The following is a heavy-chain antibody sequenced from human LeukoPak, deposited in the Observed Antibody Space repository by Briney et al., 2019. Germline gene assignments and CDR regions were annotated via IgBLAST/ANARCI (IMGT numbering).Heavy chain of an antibody. D-gene: IGHD5-18*01. V-gene: IGHV3-64*04. CDR1: GFTFSRYP. Sequence: GGSLRLSCSASGFTFSRYPMHWVRQAPGKGLEYVSAISGNGGSTYYADSVKGRFTISRDNAKNSLSLQMNSLRAEDTAVYYCARSLSAYTPLAVDYWGQGTLVSVSS. CDR2: ISGNGGST. CDR3: ARSLSAYTPLAVDY. J-gene: IGHJ4*02.